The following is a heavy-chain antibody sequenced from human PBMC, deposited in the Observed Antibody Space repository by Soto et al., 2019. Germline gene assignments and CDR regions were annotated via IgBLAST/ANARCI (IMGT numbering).Heavy chain of an antibody. CDR3: AGVYYGGNSVNNY. CDR2: TSHDGSNK. CDR1: GFTFSSFA. D-gene: IGHD2-8*01. V-gene: IGHV3-30-3*01. Sequence: PGGSLRLSCAGSGFTFSSFAMSWVRQAPGKGLEWVAATSHDGSNKYYADSVKGRFIISRDNSKNTLDLLLNTLRAEDTAVYYCAGVYYGGNSVNNYWGQGTPVTVSS. J-gene: IGHJ4*02.